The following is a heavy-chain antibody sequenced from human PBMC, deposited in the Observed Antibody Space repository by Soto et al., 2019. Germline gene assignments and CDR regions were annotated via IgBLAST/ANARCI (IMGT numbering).Heavy chain of an antibody. CDR3: ERRSYGDYWWFDP. D-gene: IGHD4-17*01. CDR1: GYSFSSYW. J-gene: IGHJ5*02. CDR2: IYPGNSDT. Sequence: GESLKISCKGSGYSFSSYWIGWVRQMPGKGLEWMAIIYPGNSDTRYSPSFQGQVTISADKSISTAYLQWSSLKASDTAMYYCERRSYGDYWWFDPWGQGTLVTVSS. V-gene: IGHV5-51*01.